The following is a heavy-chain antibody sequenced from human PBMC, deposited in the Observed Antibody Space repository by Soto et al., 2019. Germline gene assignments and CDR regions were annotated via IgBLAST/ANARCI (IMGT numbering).Heavy chain of an antibody. V-gene: IGHV3-43*01. J-gene: IGHJ3*02. D-gene: IGHD6-13*01. CDR1: GFTFDDYT. Sequence: GGSLRLSCAASGFTFDDYTMHWVRQAPGKGLEWVSLISWDGGSTYYADSVKGRFTISRDNSKNSLYLQMNSLRTEDTALYYCAKGYSSIQNDAFDIWGQGTMVTVSS. CDR3: AKGYSSIQNDAFDI. CDR2: ISWDGGST.